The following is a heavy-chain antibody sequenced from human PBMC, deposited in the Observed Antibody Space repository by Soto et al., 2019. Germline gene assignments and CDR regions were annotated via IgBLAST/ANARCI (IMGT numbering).Heavy chain of an antibody. CDR2: ISYDGSNK. V-gene: IGHV3-30-3*01. CDR3: ARDHYTFSTSCYWIVCYYYGMDV. D-gene: IGHD2-2*01. CDR1: GFTFSSYA. Sequence: PGGSLRLSCAASGFTFSSYAMHWVRQAPGKGLEWVAVISYDGSNKYYADSVKGRFTISRDNSKNTLYLQMNSLRAEDTAVYYCARDHYTFSTSCYWIVCYYYGMDVWGQGTTVTVSS. J-gene: IGHJ6*02.